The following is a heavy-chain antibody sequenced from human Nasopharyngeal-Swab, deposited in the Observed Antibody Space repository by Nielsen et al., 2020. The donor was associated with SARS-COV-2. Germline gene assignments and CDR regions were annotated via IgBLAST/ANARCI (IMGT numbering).Heavy chain of an antibody. J-gene: IGHJ4*02. D-gene: IGHD3-10*01. CDR2: IKQDGSEK. CDR3: ARGGEYYYGSGSYADY. V-gene: IGHV3-7*01. Sequence: VRQAPGKGLEWVANIKQDGSEKYYVDSVKGRFTISRDNSKNTLYLQMNSLRAEDTAVYYCARGGEYYYGSGSYADYWGQGTLVTVSS.